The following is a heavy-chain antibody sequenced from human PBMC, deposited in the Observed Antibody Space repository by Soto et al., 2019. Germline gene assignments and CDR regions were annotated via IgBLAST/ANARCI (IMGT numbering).Heavy chain of an antibody. CDR2: ICYSGST. J-gene: IGHJ3*02. V-gene: IGHV4-31*03. CDR3: ARTGYSYGPI. Sequence: PSETLSLTCTVSGGSISSGGYYWCWIRQHPGKGLEWIGYICYSGSTYYNPSLKSRVTISVDTSKNQFSLKLSSVTAADTAVYYCARTGYSYGPIWGQGTMVTVSS. CDR1: GGSISSGGYY. D-gene: IGHD5-18*01.